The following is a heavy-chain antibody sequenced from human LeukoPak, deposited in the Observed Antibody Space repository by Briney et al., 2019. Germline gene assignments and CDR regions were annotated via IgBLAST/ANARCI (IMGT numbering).Heavy chain of an antibody. CDR3: ARGDYGSETSTTKSGDY. D-gene: IGHD3-10*01. Sequence: GGSLRLSCAASGFTFSSYWMSWVRQAPGKGLEWVANIKQGGSEKYYVDSVKGRFTISRDNAKNSLYLQMNSLRAEDTAVYYCARGDYGSETSTTKSGDYWGQGTLVTVSS. CDR1: GFTFSSYW. V-gene: IGHV3-7*01. CDR2: IKQGGSEK. J-gene: IGHJ4*02.